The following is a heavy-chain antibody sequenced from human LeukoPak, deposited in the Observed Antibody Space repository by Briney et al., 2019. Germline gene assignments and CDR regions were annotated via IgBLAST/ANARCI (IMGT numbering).Heavy chain of an antibody. V-gene: IGHV3-33*01. J-gene: IGHJ4*02. CDR1: GFTFSSYG. D-gene: IGHD3-3*01. CDR2: IWYDGSNK. CDR3: ARELYDFWSGYYPFDY. Sequence: GGSLRLSCAASGFTFSSYGMHWVRQAPGKGLEWVAVIWYDGSNKYYADSVKGRFTISRDNSKNTLYLQMNSLRAEDTAVYYCARELYDFWSGYYPFDYWGQGTLVTVSS.